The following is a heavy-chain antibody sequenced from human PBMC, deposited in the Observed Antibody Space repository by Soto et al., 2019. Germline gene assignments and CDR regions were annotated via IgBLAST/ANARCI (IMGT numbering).Heavy chain of an antibody. D-gene: IGHD3-10*01. V-gene: IGHV4-39*01. Sequence: SETLSLTCTVSGCSISTSKNYWGFLRQPPGKGLEWIGTISYSGSTYYNPSLNGRVIISADTSKNQFSLKLSSLTAADTAVYYCSRRYSFGSGKYGVDVWGQGTMVTVSS. CDR2: ISYSGST. J-gene: IGHJ6*02. CDR1: GCSISTSKNY. CDR3: SRRYSFGSGKYGVDV.